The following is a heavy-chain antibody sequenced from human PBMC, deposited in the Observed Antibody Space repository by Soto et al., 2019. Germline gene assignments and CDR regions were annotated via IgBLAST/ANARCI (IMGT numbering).Heavy chain of an antibody. J-gene: IGHJ2*01. V-gene: IGHV3-23*01. Sequence: EVQLLDSGGGLVQPGGSLRLSCAASGFTFSGYALTWVRQAPGKGREWVSAISGGGDATYYADSVKGRFTMSRDNSKNSLYLQMNTLRAEDTAVYYCARKVSGSTGRPDLWYFALWGRGTLVTVSS. CDR2: ISGGGDAT. D-gene: IGHD3-10*01. CDR3: ARKVSGSTGRPDLWYFAL. CDR1: GFTFSGYA.